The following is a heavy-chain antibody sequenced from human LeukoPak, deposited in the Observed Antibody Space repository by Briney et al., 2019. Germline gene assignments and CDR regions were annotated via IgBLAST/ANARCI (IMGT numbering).Heavy chain of an antibody. CDR3: ARDRDVTRLDY. Sequence: GGSLRLSCAASGITFSNYGMHWVRQAPGKGLEWVAVIWYDGSNKYYADSVKGRFTISRDNSKNMLYLQMNSLRAEDTAVYYCARDRDVTRLDYWGQGTLVTVSS. CDR2: IWYDGSNK. CDR1: GITFSNYG. J-gene: IGHJ4*02. D-gene: IGHD2-21*02. V-gene: IGHV3-33*01.